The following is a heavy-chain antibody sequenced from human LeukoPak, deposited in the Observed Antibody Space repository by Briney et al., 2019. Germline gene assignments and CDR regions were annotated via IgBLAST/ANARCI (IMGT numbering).Heavy chain of an antibody. Sequence: SETLSLTCTVSGGSISNYYWNWIRQPPGKGLEWIGYIYSSGSTYFNPSLTSRVTISVDTSKNQFSLNLTSVTAADTAVYYCARADYGGNSAAFNVWGQGTMVTVSS. CDR1: GGSISNYY. V-gene: IGHV4-59*01. D-gene: IGHD4-23*01. CDR3: ARADYGGNSAAFNV. CDR2: IYSSGST. J-gene: IGHJ3*01.